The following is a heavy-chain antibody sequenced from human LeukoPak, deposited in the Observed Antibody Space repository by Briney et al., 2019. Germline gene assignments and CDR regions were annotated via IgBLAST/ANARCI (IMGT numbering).Heavy chain of an antibody. CDR3: AREHSSSSGKVFDY. CDR2: INPNSGGT. J-gene: IGHJ4*02. Sequence: ASVKVSCKASGYTFPGYYMHWVRQAPRQGLEWMGWINPNSGGTNYAQKFQGRLTMTRDTSISTAYMELSRLRSDDTAVYYCAREHSSSSGKVFDYWGQGTLVTVSS. D-gene: IGHD6-6*01. V-gene: IGHV1-2*02. CDR1: GYTFPGYY.